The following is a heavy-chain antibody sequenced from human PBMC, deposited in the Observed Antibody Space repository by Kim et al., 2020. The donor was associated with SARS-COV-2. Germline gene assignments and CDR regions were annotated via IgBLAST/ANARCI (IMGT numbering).Heavy chain of an antibody. D-gene: IGHD3-3*01. CDR3: ARFWSGYSDAFDI. J-gene: IGHJ3*02. Sequence: SAQKLQGRVTMTTDTSTSTAYMELRSLRSDDTAVYYCARFWSGYSDAFDIWGQGTMVTVSS. V-gene: IGHV1-18*01.